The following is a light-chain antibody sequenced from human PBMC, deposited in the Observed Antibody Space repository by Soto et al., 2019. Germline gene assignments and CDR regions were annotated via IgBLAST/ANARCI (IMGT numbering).Light chain of an antibody. V-gene: IGLV1-40*01. CDR1: SSSAGSVYN. J-gene: IGLJ2*01. Sequence: QSVLTQPPSVSGAPGQRVTISCTGSSSSAGSVYNVHWYQQRPGTAPKLLIYDNTDRPSEVPDRFSGSKSGTSASLAITGLQAEDEADYYCQSYDSGLGGYVIFGGGTKLTVL. CDR2: DNT. CDR3: QSYDSGLGGYVI.